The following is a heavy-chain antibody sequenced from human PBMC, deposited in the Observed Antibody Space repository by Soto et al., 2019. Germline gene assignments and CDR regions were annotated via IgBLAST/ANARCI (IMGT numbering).Heavy chain of an antibody. D-gene: IGHD4-4*01. Sequence: EVQLLGSGGGLVQPGGSLRLSCVGSGFTFSTYWMNWVRQAPGKGLEWVANINPDGNVGTYVDSVRGRFTTSRDTAKNSLCLPRNSLRADDTAVYFCAGWGGHDYNYWGQGIMVTVSS. V-gene: IGHV3-7*03. CDR3: AGWGGHDYNY. CDR1: GFTFSTYW. J-gene: IGHJ4*02. CDR2: INPDGNVG.